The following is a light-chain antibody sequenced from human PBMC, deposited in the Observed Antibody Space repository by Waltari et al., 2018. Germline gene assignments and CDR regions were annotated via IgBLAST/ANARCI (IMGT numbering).Light chain of an antibody. Sequence: AIRMTQSPSSFPASTGDIVTITCRASQHIAGYLAWYQQKPGKAPKLLIYAASTLQSGVPSRFSGSGSGTDFTLTISCLQSEDFATYYCQQYYSDPLTFGGGTKVEIK. J-gene: IGKJ4*01. CDR1: QHIAGY. CDR3: QQYYSDPLT. V-gene: IGKV1-8*01. CDR2: AAS.